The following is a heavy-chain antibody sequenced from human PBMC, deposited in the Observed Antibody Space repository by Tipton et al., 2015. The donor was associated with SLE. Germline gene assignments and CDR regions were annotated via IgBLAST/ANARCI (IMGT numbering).Heavy chain of an antibody. CDR2: IYYSGST. CDR1: GGSISSSSYY. J-gene: IGHJ4*02. CDR3: ARRLTRYSGYDYFDY. D-gene: IGHD5-12*01. V-gene: IGHV4-39*07. Sequence: TLSLTCTVSGGSISSSSYYWGWIRQPPGKGLEWIGSIYYSGSTCYNPSLKSRVTISVDTSKNQFSLKLSSVTAADTAVYYCARRLTRYSGYDYFDYWGQGTLVTVSS.